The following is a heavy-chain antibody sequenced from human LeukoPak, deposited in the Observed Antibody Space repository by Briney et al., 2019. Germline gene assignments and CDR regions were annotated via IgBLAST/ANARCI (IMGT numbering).Heavy chain of an antibody. J-gene: IGHJ4*02. CDR2: IYHSGST. V-gene: IGHV4-38-2*01. Sequence: SETLSLTCAVSGYSISSGYYWGGIRQPPGKGLEWIGSIYHSGSTYYNPSLKSRVTISVDTSKNQFSLKLSSVTAADTAVYYCARPFDYWGQGTLVTVSS. CDR3: ARPFDY. CDR1: GYSISSGYY.